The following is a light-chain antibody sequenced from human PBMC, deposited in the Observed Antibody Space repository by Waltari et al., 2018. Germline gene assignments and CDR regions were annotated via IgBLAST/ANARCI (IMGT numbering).Light chain of an antibody. V-gene: IGKV2D-29*01. CDR1: QTLLQGDGRTD. J-gene: IGKJ1*01. CDR3: MQTMQFPWT. CDR2: EVS. Sequence: DIVMTQTPLSLSVTPGQPASISCRSSQTLLQGDGRTDLFWYLQKPGEPQQLRIYEVSNRFSGVPHRISGSWSETDFTLKISRVEAEDVGVYYCMQTMQFPWTFGQGTKVEIK.